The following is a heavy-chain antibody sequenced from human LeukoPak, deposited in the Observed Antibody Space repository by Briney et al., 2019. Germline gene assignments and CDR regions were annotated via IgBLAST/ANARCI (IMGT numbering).Heavy chain of an antibody. CDR3: LVTTRSRGFDY. D-gene: IGHD1/OR15-1a*01. CDR1: GLTFSSSW. Sequence: PGGSLRLSCAASGLTFSSSWMSWVRQAPRKGLEWVANIRQDGSVQNYVDSVKGRFTISRDNPKNSVYLQMSSLRAEDTAVYYCLVTTRSRGFDYWGQGTLVTVSS. J-gene: IGHJ4*02. V-gene: IGHV3-7*01. CDR2: IRQDGSVQ.